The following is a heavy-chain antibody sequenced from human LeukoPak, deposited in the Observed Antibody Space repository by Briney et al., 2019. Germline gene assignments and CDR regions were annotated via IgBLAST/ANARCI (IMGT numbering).Heavy chain of an antibody. CDR3: ARDLPVGATNWFDP. Sequence: PGGSLRLSCAASGFTVSSNYMSWVRQAPGKGLEWVSVIYSGGSTYYADSVKGRFTISRENSTNTLYLQMNSLRAEDTAVYYCARDLPVGATNWFDPWGQGTLVTVSS. D-gene: IGHD1-26*01. CDR1: GFTVSSNY. J-gene: IGHJ5*02. CDR2: IYSGGST. V-gene: IGHV3-53*01.